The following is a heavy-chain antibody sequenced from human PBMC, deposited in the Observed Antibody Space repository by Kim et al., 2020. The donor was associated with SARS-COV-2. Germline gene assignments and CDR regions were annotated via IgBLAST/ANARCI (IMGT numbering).Heavy chain of an antibody. J-gene: IGHJ4*02. CDR2: ISYDGSNK. CDR3: ANLPQVY. CDR1: GFTFSSYG. V-gene: IGHV3-30*18. Sequence: GGSLRLSCAASGFTFSSYGMHWVRQAPGKGLEWVAVISYDGSNKYYADSVKGRFTISRDNSKNTLYLQMNSLRAEDTAVYYCANLPQVYWGQGTLVTVSS.